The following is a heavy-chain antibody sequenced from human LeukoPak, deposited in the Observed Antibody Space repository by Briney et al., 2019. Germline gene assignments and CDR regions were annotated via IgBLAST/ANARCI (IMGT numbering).Heavy chain of an antibody. CDR2: ISYSGTT. CDR3: ARDPLTTVRYYYYMDV. Sequence: SETLSLTCTVSGGSFSSTTYYWGWIRQPPGKGLEWIGSISYSGTTNYNPSLKGRVTIAVDTSKSQFSLKLSSVTAADTAVYYCARDPLTTVRYYYYMDVWGKGTTVTISS. J-gene: IGHJ6*03. V-gene: IGHV4-39*07. D-gene: IGHD4-17*01. CDR1: GGSFSSTTYY.